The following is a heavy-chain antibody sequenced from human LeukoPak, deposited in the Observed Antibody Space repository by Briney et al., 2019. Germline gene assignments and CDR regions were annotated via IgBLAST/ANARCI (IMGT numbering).Heavy chain of an antibody. CDR1: GFTFSSYA. J-gene: IGHJ4*02. V-gene: IGHV3-23*01. CDR3: ASVPTPRRNASY. D-gene: IGHD1-14*01. Sequence: GGSLRLSCAASGFTFSSYAMSWVRQAPGKGLEWVSAISGSGGSTYYADSAKGRFTISRDNSKNTLYLQMNSLRAEDTAVYYCASVPTPRRNASYWGQGTLVTVSS. CDR2: ISGSGGST.